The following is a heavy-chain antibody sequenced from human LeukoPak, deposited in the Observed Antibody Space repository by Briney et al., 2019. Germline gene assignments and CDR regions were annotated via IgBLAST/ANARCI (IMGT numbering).Heavy chain of an antibody. CDR2: IYYSGST. CDR1: GGSISSYY. D-gene: IGHD6-13*01. Sequence: PSETLSLTCTVSGGSISSYYWSWIRQPPGKGLEWIGYIYYSGSTNYNPSLKSRVTISVGTSKNQFSLKLSSVTAADTAVYYCARSSSWYSETDYWGQGTLVTVSS. CDR3: ARSSSWYSETDY. J-gene: IGHJ4*02. V-gene: IGHV4-59*01.